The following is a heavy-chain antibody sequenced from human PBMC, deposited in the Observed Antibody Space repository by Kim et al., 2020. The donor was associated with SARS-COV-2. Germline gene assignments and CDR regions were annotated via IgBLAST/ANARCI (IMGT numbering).Heavy chain of an antibody. D-gene: IGHD3-10*01. V-gene: IGHV4-59*01. CDR1: GGSISSYY. CDR3: ARGGYYYGSGSYRNFDY. Sequence: SETLSLTCTVSGGSISSYYWSWIRQPPGKGLEWIGYIYYSGSTNYNPSLKSRVTISVDTSKNQFSLKLSSVTAADTAVYYCARGGYYYGSGSYRNFDYWGQGTLVTVSS. CDR2: IYYSGST. J-gene: IGHJ4*02.